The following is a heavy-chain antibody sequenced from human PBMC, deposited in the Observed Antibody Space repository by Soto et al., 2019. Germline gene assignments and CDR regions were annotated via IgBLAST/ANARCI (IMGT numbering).Heavy chain of an antibody. CDR2: IYYTGCI. Sequence: SETLSLTCTVSAGSISSSYWSWIRQPPGKGLEWIGYIYYTGCINYNPSLKSRVTISVATPKNQLFLNLSSVTAADTAGYYCGRRGYGRGYIDYWGQGTLVTVSS. CDR1: AGSISSSY. D-gene: IGHD5-12*01. J-gene: IGHJ4*02. V-gene: IGHV4-59*01. CDR3: GRRGYGRGYIDY.